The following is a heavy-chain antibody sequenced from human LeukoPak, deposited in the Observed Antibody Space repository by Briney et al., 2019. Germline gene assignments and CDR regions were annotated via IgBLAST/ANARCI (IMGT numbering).Heavy chain of an antibody. J-gene: IGHJ4*02. V-gene: IGHV1-18*04. D-gene: IGHD2-21*02. CDR2: ISAYNGNT. CDR1: GYTFTGYY. Sequence: ASVKVSCKASGYTFTGYYMHWVRLAPGQGLEWMGWISAYNGNTNYAQKLQGRVTMTTDTSTSTAYMELRSLRSDDTAVYYCARERGDPYCGGDCYSGTADYWGQGTLVTVSS. CDR3: ARERGDPYCGGDCYSGTADY.